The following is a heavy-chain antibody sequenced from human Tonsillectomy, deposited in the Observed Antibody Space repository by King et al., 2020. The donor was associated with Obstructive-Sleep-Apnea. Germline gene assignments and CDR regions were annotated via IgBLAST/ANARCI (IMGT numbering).Heavy chain of an antibody. J-gene: IGHJ4*02. V-gene: IGHV5-51*01. CDR1: GYTFGTHW. D-gene: IGHD6-6*01. CDR3: ARGKDSTSSFDF. Sequence: QLVQSGTEVKKPGESLKISCKGSGYTFGTHWIAWVRQLPGEGLECMGIIYPSDSDTRYSPSFQGQVPISADKSIRTAYLQWRSLKASDTAMYYCARGKDSTSSFDFWGQGTLVTVSS. CDR2: IYPSDSDT.